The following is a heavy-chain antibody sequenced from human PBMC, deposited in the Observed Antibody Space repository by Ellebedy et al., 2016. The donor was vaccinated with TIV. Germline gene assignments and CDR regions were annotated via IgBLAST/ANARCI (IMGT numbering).Heavy chain of an antibody. J-gene: IGHJ4*02. D-gene: IGHD3-16*01. CDR3: VTRGQSYGR. Sequence: PGGSLRLSCAASGFIISGDWMSWVRQAPGKGLEWVAHINPDGSADYYVDSVKGRFTISSDNAKRSLFLQMNSLRVDDTAVYYCVTRGQSYGRWGQGSLVTISS. V-gene: IGHV3-7*03. CDR1: GFIISGDW. CDR2: INPDGSAD.